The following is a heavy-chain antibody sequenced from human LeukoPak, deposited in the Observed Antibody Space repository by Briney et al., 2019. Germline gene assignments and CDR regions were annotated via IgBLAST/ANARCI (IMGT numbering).Heavy chain of an antibody. V-gene: IGHV3-23*01. CDR2: ISGSGGST. D-gene: IGHD6-13*01. CDR1: GFTFSSYA. J-gene: IGHJ5*01. Sequence: GGSLRLSCGASGFTFSSYAMSWVRQAPGKGLEWVSGISGSGGSTYYAESVKGRFTISRDNSKNTLYLQMNSLRAEHTAVYYCAKRGAFDSSSWFDYWGQGTLVTVSS. CDR3: AKRGAFDSSSWFDY.